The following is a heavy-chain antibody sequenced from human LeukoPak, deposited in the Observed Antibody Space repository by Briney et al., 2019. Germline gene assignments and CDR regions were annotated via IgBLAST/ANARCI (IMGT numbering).Heavy chain of an antibody. V-gene: IGHV1-8*01. CDR2: MNPNSGNT. D-gene: IGHD3-10*01. Sequence: ASVKVSCKASGYTFTSYDINWVRQATGQGLEWMGWMNPNSGNTGYVQKFQGRVTMTRNTSISTAYMELSSLRSEDTAVYYCAREGDVLLWFGELEFDYWGQGTLVTVSS. CDR3: AREGDVLLWFGELEFDY. CDR1: GYTFTSYD. J-gene: IGHJ4*02.